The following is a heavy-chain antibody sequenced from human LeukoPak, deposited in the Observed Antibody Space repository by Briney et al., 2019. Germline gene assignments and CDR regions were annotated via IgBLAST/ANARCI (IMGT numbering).Heavy chain of an antibody. CDR3: AKDHFTTYYYDSSGYYYVLPHDY. V-gene: IGHV3-23*01. D-gene: IGHD3-22*01. CDR2: ISGSGGST. J-gene: IGHJ4*02. Sequence: PGGSLRLSCAASGFTFSTYAMSWVRQAPGKGLEWVSAISGSGGSTYYADSVKGRFTISRDNSKNTLYLQMNSLRAEDTAVYYCAKDHFTTYYYDSSGYYYVLPHDYWGQGTLVTVSS. CDR1: GFTFSTYA.